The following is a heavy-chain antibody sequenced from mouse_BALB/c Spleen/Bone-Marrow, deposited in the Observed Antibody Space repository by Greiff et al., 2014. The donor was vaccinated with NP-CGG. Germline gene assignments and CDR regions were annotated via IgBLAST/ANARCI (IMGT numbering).Heavy chain of an antibody. J-gene: IGHJ3*01. D-gene: IGHD4-1*01. Sequence: QVQLQQSGPGLVAPSQSLSITCTVSGFPLTGYGVNWVRQPPGKGLEWLGIIWDGGSIDYNSALKSRLSISKDNSKSQVFLKMNSLQTADTARYYCARAPNWDGGAWFAYWGQGTLVTVSA. CDR3: ARAPNWDGGAWFAY. CDR2: IWDGGSI. CDR1: GFPLTGYG. V-gene: IGHV2-6-7*01.